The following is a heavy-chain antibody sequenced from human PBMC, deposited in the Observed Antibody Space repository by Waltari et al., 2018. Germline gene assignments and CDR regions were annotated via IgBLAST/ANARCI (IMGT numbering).Heavy chain of an antibody. CDR1: GFTFSSYW. V-gene: IGHV3-7*01. J-gene: IGHJ4*02. CDR2: IKQDGSEK. Sequence: EVQLVESGGGLVQPGGSLRLSCAASGFTFSSYWMSWVRQAPGKGLEWVANIKQDGSEKYYVDSVKGRFTISRDNAKNSLYLQMNSLRAEDTAVYYCARNYGGSYFMTSFDYWGQGTLVTVSS. CDR3: ARNYGGSYFMTSFDY. D-gene: IGHD1-26*01.